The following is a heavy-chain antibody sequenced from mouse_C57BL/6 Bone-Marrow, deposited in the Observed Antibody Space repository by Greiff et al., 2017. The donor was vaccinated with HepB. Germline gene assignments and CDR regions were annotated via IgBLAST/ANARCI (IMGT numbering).Heavy chain of an antibody. Sequence: EVQLVESGPELVKPGDSVKISCKASGYSFTGYFMNWVMQSHGKSLEWIGRINPYNGDTFYNQKFKGKATLTVDKSSSTAHMELRSLTSEDSAVYYCARYYDYGVYAMGYWGQGTSVTVSS. V-gene: IGHV1-20*01. J-gene: IGHJ4*01. CDR2: INPYNGDT. CDR3: ARYYDYGVYAMGY. D-gene: IGHD2-4*01. CDR1: GYSFTGYF.